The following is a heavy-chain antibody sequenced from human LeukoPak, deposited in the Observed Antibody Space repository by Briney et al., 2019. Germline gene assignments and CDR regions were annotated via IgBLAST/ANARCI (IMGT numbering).Heavy chain of an antibody. CDR3: AKDRRYYDYVWGSPYFDY. Sequence: PGGSLRLSCAASGFTFSSYGMHWVRQAPGKGLEGVAFIRYDGSNKYYEDSVKGRFTISRDNSKNTLYLQMNSLRAEDTAVYYCAKDRRYYDYVWGSPYFDYWGQGTLVTVSS. CDR1: GFTFSSYG. V-gene: IGHV3-30*02. J-gene: IGHJ4*02. CDR2: IRYDGSNK. D-gene: IGHD3-16*01.